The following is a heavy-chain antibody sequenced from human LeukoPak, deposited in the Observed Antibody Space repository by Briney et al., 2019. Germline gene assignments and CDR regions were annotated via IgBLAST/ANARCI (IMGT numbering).Heavy chain of an antibody. CDR3: ARERTHLTVASYAY. Sequence: GGSLSLSCAASGFTFSSYGMSWVRQAPGRGLEWVSGIRSSGDRTYYADSVNGRFTISRDNSKNTLYLQMNSLRAEDTAVYYCARERTHLTVASYAYWGQGTLVTVSS. CDR1: GFTFSSYG. CDR2: IRSSGDRT. D-gene: IGHD6-19*01. J-gene: IGHJ4*02. V-gene: IGHV3-23*01.